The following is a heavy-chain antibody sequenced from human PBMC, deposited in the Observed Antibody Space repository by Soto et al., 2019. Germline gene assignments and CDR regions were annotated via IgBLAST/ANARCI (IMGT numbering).Heavy chain of an antibody. J-gene: IGHJ6*02. D-gene: IGHD3-10*02. CDR3: ASVRGGYYYAMDV. V-gene: IGHV1-18*01. Sequence: ASVKVSCKASGYTFYSHSISWVRQAPGQGLEWMGRISADNGNTKYAQKFRGRVTMTTDTSTSTVYMELRNLRSDDTAVYYCASVRGGYYYAMDVWGQGTTVTVSS. CDR2: ISADNGNT. CDR1: GYTFYSHS.